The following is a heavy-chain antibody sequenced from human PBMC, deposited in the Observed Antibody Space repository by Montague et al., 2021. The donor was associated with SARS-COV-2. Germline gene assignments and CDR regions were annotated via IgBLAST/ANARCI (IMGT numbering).Heavy chain of an antibody. CDR1: GGSFSNYF. CDR3: ARTTYFDLASIYYYVMDV. J-gene: IGHJ6*02. CDR2: TSYSGFT. D-gene: IGHD3-9*01. V-gene: IGHV4-34*01. Sequence: SETLSLTCAVYGGSFSNYFWSWIRQSPGKGLEWIGETSYSGFTNFNPSLKSRVTMLIDTSKNQFSLRLNSVTAADTAVYFCARTTYFDLASIYYYVMDVWGQGTTVTVSS.